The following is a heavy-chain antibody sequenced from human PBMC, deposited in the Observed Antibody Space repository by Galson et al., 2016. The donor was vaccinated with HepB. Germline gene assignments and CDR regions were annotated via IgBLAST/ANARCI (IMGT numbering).Heavy chain of an antibody. J-gene: IGHJ5*02. Sequence: SVKVSCKASGYTFTSYDINWVRQASGQGLEWMGWMNPNSGHRGFAQKFQGRVTMTTNTSTNTVHMELRSLRPDDTAVYYFARDWGLLGGVTQNWFDPWGQGTLVIVSS. V-gene: IGHV1-8*01. D-gene: IGHD3-16*01. CDR2: MNPNSGHR. CDR3: ARDWGLLGGVTQNWFDP. CDR1: GYTFTSYD.